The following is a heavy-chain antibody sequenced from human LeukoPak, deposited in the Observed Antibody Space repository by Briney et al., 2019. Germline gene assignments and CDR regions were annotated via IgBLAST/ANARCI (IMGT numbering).Heavy chain of an antibody. D-gene: IGHD2-2*01. J-gene: IGHJ4*02. CDR1: GFTFNYYA. CDR3: ARREGYCSSTSCPRGASFDY. CDR2: ISGSGAST. Sequence: GGSLRLSCAASGFTFNYYAMSWVRQAPGKGLEWVSSISGSGASTYYADSVRGRFTISRDNSKNSLYLQMNSLRAEDTAVYYCARREGYCSSTSCPRGASFDYWGQGTLVTVSS. V-gene: IGHV3-23*01.